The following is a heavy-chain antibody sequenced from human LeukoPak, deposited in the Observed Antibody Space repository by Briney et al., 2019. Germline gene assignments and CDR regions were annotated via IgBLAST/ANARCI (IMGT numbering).Heavy chain of an antibody. V-gene: IGHV3-23*01. Sequence: GGSLRLSCAASGFTFSSYAMSWVRQAPGKGLEWVSAISGSGDNTYYGDSVKGRFTISRDNSKNTLYLQMNSLRAEDTAVYYCAKTRPLDSSSWSHGDYWGQGTLVTVSS. CDR1: GFTFSSYA. CDR3: AKTRPLDSSSWSHGDY. D-gene: IGHD6-13*01. J-gene: IGHJ4*02. CDR2: ISGSGDNT.